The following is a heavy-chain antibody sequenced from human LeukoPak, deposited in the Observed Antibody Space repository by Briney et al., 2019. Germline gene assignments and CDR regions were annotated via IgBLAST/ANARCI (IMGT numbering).Heavy chain of an antibody. Sequence: GGSLRLSCAASGFTFSSYSMNWVRQAQGKGLEWVSSISSSSSSYIYYADSVKGRFTISRDNAKNSLYLQMNSLRAEDTAVYYCERESYDFWSGNRGNWFDPWVQGTLVTVSS. CDR1: GFTFSSYS. V-gene: IGHV3-21*01. J-gene: IGHJ5*02. D-gene: IGHD3-3*01. CDR3: ERESYDFWSGNRGNWFDP. CDR2: ISSSSSSYI.